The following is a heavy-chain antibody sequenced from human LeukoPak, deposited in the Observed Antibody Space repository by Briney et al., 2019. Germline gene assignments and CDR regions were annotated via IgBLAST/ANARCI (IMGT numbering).Heavy chain of an antibody. D-gene: IGHD3-10*01. CDR1: GFSFDNYT. V-gene: IGHV3-21*01. J-gene: IGHJ4*02. CDR3: ARVYGSGSYPFDC. Sequence: PGGSLRLSCAASGFSFDNYTMNWVRQAPGEGLEWVSSISGSGDYIYYADSVKGRFTISRDNAKNSLYLQMNSLRAEDTAVYFRARVYGSGSYPFDCWGQGTLVTVSS. CDR2: ISGSGDYI.